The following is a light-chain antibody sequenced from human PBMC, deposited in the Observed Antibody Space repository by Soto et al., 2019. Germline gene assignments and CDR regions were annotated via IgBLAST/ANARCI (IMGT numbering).Light chain of an antibody. CDR3: QQYGSSPRT. CDR1: QSVNSTY. V-gene: IGKV3-20*01. Sequence: EIVLTQSPGTLSLSPGERATLSCRANQSVNSTYLGWYQQKPGQAPRLLIYGASSRATGTPDRFSGSGSGTDFTLTISRLEPEDFAVYYCQQYGSSPRTFGQGTKVEIK. CDR2: GAS. J-gene: IGKJ1*01.